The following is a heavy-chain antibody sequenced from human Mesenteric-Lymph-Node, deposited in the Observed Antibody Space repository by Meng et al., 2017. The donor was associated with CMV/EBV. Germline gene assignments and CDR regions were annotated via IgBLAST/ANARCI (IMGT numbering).Heavy chain of an antibody. Sequence: SETLSLTCTVSGGSVSSDNYYWSWIRQPPGKGLEWIGYSYYIGSTNYNPSLKSRVTISVDTSENQFSLRLSSVTAADTAVYYCAREPYFCSSTSCYGPQTKYYNYGMDVWGQGTRVTVSS. CDR2: SYYIGST. J-gene: IGHJ6*02. V-gene: IGHV4-61*01. CDR1: GGSVSSDNYY. CDR3: AREPYFCSSTSCYGPQTKYYNYGMDV. D-gene: IGHD2-2*01.